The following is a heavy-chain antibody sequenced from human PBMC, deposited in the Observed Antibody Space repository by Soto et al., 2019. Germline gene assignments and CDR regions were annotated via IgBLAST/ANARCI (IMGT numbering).Heavy chain of an antibody. CDR3: AKDLNLGYSYGYYYYYGMDV. D-gene: IGHD5-18*01. CDR1: GVSVSIYA. Sequence: SLGLSSAASGVSVSIYAMSWVRQAPGKGLEWVSAISGSGGSTYYADSVKGRFTISRDNSKNTLYLQMNSLRAEDTAVYYCAKDLNLGYSYGYYYYYGMDVWGQGTTVTVSS. J-gene: IGHJ6*02. CDR2: ISGSGGST. V-gene: IGHV3-23*01.